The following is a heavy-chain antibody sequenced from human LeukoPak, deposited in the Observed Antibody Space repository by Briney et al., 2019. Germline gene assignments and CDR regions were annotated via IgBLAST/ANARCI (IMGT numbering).Heavy chain of an antibody. V-gene: IGHV3-7*04. Sequence: GGSLRLSCAASGFTFSSYWMNWVRQAPGKGLEWVANIEQDGSEQNYVDSVKGRFTVSRDNAKNSLYLQMNSLRVEDTAVYYCAGGSGWTKDYWGQGTLVTVSS. CDR1: GFTFSSYW. J-gene: IGHJ4*02. CDR3: AGGSGWTKDY. CDR2: IEQDGSEQ. D-gene: IGHD3-3*01.